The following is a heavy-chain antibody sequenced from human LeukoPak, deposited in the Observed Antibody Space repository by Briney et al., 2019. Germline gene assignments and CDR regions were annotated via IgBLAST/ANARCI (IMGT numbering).Heavy chain of an antibody. V-gene: IGHV3-23*01. D-gene: IGHD2-15*01. CDR1: GFTFSSYA. CDR3: AKNGDRGAYCSGGSCYPYYYYYMDV. Sequence: GGSLRLSCAASGFTFSSYAMSWVRQAPGKGLEWVSAISGSGGSTYSADSVKGRFTISRDNSKNTLFLQVNSLRAEDTAIYYCAKNGDRGAYCSGGSCYPYYYYYMDVWGKGTTVTISS. J-gene: IGHJ6*03. CDR2: ISGSGGST.